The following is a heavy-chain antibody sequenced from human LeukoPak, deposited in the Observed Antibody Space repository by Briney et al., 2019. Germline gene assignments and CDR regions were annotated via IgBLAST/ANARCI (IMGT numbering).Heavy chain of an antibody. J-gene: IGHJ4*02. V-gene: IGHV3-7*01. CDR3: ARALSDFWTGYFFDS. Sequence: GGSLRLSCAVSRINFNSYWMTWVRQAPGKGLAWVANIKQDGSETYYMDSVKGRFSIPRDNAKNSLYLQMNSLRAEDTAVYYCARALSDFWTGYFFDSWGQGTLVTVSS. CDR2: IKQDGSET. CDR1: RINFNSYW. D-gene: IGHD3/OR15-3a*01.